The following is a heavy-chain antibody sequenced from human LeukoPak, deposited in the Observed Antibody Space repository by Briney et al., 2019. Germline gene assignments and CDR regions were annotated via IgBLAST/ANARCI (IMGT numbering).Heavy chain of an antibody. CDR1: AGSITSYY. CDR2: IYYSGST. J-gene: IGHJ4*02. D-gene: IGHD6-13*01. CDR3: ATIGYSSSW. V-gene: IGHV4-59*05. Sequence: PSETLSLTCTVSAGSITSYYWSWIRQPPGKGLEWIGSIYYSGSTYYNPSLKSRVTISVDTSKNQFSLKLSSVTAADTAVYYCATIGYSSSWWGQGTLVTVSS.